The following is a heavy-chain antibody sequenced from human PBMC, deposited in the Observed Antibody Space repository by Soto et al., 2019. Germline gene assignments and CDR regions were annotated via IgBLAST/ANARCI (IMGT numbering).Heavy chain of an antibody. D-gene: IGHD3-22*01. CDR2: IYPGDSDT. Sequence: GESLKISCKDSRYSFTSYWIGWVRQMPGKGLEWMGIIYPGDSDTRYSPSFQGQVTISADKSISTAYPQWSSLKASDTAMYYCARPNYYDSSGYAYAFDIWGQGTMVTVSS. CDR1: RYSFTSYW. CDR3: ARPNYYDSSGYAYAFDI. J-gene: IGHJ3*02. V-gene: IGHV5-51*01.